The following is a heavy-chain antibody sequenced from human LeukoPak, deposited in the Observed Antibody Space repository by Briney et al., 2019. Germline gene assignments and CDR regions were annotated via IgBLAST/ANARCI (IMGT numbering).Heavy chain of an antibody. CDR3: ARGANWNYEGYNWFDP. Sequence: SVKVSCKASGGTFSSYAISWVRQAPGQGLEWMGGIIPIFGTANYAQKFQGRVTITADESTSTAYMELSSLRSEDTAVYYCARGANWNYEGYNWFDPWGQGTLVTVSS. D-gene: IGHD1-7*01. CDR2: IIPIFGTA. CDR1: GGTFSSYA. J-gene: IGHJ5*02. V-gene: IGHV1-69*01.